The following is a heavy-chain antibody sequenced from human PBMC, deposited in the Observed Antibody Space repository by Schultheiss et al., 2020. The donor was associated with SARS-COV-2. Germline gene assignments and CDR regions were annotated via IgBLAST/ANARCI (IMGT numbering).Heavy chain of an antibody. J-gene: IGHJ4*02. CDR2: ISYDGSNK. V-gene: IGHV3-30*04. CDR1: GFTFSSYA. Sequence: GGSLRLSCAASGFTFSSYAMHWVRQAPGKGLEWVAVISYDGSNKYYADSVKGRFTISRDNSKNTLYLQMNSLRAEDTAVYYCAKVFSSIAAAGTSDWGQGTLVTVSS. D-gene: IGHD6-13*01. CDR3: AKVFSSIAAAGTSD.